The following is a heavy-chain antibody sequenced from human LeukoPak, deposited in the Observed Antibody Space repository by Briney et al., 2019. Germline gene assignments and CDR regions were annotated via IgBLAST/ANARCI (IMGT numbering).Heavy chain of an antibody. J-gene: IGHJ6*03. CDR3: ARDRGNIAAAGTWYMDV. V-gene: IGHV4-30-4*08. Sequence: SQTLSLTCTVSGGSISSGDDYWSWIRQPPGKGLEWIGYNYYSGSTYYNPSLKSRVTISVDTSKNQFSLKLSSVTAADTAVYYCARDRGNIAAAGTWYMDVWGKGTTVSVS. CDR2: NYYSGST. D-gene: IGHD6-13*01. CDR1: GGSISSGDDY.